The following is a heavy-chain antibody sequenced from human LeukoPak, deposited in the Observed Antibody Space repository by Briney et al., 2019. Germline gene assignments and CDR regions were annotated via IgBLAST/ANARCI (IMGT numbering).Heavy chain of an antibody. CDR3: ARGACSITNCFRAKRQNWFDP. D-gene: IGHD2-2*01. J-gene: IGHJ5*02. V-gene: IGHV4-34*01. Sequence: SETLSLTCAVYGGSFSDYYWSWIRQPPGKGLEWIGEINHDGSTNYNPSLRSRVTISVDTSKNQFSLKLSSVTAADTAIFYCARGACSITNCFRAKRQNWFDPWGQGTLVTVSS. CDR1: GGSFSDYY. CDR2: INHDGST.